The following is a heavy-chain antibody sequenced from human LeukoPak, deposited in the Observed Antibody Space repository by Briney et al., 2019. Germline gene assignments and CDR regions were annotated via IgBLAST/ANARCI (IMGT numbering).Heavy chain of an antibody. CDR1: GYTFTSYY. D-gene: IGHD3-22*01. V-gene: IGHV1-46*01. Sequence: ASVKVSCKASGYTFTSYYMHWVRQAPGQGLEWMGIINPSGGSTSYAQKFQGRVTMTRDTSTSTVYMELSSLRSEDTAVYYCARGRLSYYYDSSGYYLGLDYWGQGTLVTVSS. CDR3: ARGRLSYYYDSSGYYLGLDY. CDR2: INPSGGST. J-gene: IGHJ4*02.